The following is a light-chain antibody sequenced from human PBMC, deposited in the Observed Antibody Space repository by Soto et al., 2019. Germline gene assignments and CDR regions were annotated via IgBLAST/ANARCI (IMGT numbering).Light chain of an antibody. CDR1: QSVSSW. J-gene: IGKJ2*01. V-gene: IGKV1-5*03. CDR3: QQYNSHSS. Sequence: DIQMTQSPSTLSASVGDRVTITCRASQSVSSWLAWYQQKPGKAPKLLISKASTLESGAPSRFSGSESGTELTLTIRSLQPDDFATYYCQQYNSHSSFGQGTKLEIK. CDR2: KAS.